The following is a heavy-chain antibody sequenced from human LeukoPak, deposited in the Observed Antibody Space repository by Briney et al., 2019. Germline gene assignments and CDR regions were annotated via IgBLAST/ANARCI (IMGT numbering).Heavy chain of an antibody. CDR2: ISGSGGST. CDR3: AKDSAVRGVFYYYGMDV. V-gene: IGHV3-23*01. D-gene: IGHD3-10*01. J-gene: IGHJ6*01. Sequence: GGSLRLSCAASAFTFSSYAMSCVRDAPGKGGECVSAISGSGGSTYYADSVKGRFTISRDNSKNTLYLQMISLRAEDTAVYYCAKDSAVRGVFYYYGMDVWGQGTTVTVSS. CDR1: AFTFSSYA.